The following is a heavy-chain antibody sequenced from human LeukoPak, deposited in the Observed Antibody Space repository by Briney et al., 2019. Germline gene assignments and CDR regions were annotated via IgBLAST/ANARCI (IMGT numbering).Heavy chain of an antibody. V-gene: IGHV5-51*01. CDR2: VCPSDSDT. J-gene: IGHJ4*02. CDR3: ARNKAFCGDHCPLLYKY. CDR1: GYIFTSYW. Sequence: GESLKISCKGSGYIFTSYWIVWVRQMPGKGLEWMGIVCPSDSDTRYSPSFQGQVTISADKSINTAYLQWSSLKASDTAMYYCARNKAFCGDHCPLLYKYWGQGTLVTVSS. D-gene: IGHD2-21*02.